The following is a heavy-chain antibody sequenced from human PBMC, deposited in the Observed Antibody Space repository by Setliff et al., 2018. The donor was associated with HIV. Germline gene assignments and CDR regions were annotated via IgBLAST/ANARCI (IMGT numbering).Heavy chain of an antibody. V-gene: IGHV4-39*01. D-gene: IGHD3-10*01. CDR2: MYYRGTT. Sequence: LSLTCTVSGGSIISSSYYWGWIRLPPGKGLEWIGSMYYRGTTYNNPSLKSRVTFSADTSKNQFSLNLNSVTATDTAVYFCARQGLTMNPGVPAPILYFFDYWGQGILVTVS. J-gene: IGHJ4*02. CDR3: ARQGLTMNPGVPAPILYFFDY. CDR1: GGSIISSSYY.